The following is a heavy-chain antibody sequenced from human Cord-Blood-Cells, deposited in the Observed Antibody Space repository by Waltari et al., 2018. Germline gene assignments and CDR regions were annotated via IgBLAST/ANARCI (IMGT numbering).Heavy chain of an antibody. CDR3: ARHGIIRTRYYYCWSGYMDAVDI. CDR1: GGSISSSRYY. J-gene: IGHJ3*02. V-gene: IGHV4-39*01. Sequence: QLQLQESGPGLVKPSETLSLTCTVSGGSISSSRYYWGWIRQPPGKGVEWIGSIDYIGGTYCYPALKSRVSIDVDTSNNQFSLKLSDGTAADTAVYYGARHGIIRTRYYYCWSGYMDAVDIWGQERMVTVSS. D-gene: IGHD3-3*01. CDR2: IDYIGGT.